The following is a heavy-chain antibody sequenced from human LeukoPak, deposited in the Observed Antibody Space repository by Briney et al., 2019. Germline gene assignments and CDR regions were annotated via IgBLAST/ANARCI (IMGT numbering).Heavy chain of an antibody. Sequence: SETLSLTCAVYGGSFSGYYWSWIRQPPGKGLEWIGEINHSGSTNYNPSLKSRVTISVDTSKNQFSLKLISVTAADTAVYYCARVRYSSSDWGQGTLVTVSS. J-gene: IGHJ4*02. CDR3: ARVRYSSSD. CDR1: GGSFSGYY. CDR2: INHSGST. V-gene: IGHV4-34*01. D-gene: IGHD6-13*01.